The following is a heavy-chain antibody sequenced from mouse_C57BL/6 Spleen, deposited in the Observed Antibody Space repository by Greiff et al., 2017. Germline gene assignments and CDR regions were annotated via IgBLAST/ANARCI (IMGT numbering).Heavy chain of an antibody. Sequence: EVQLVESGPGLAKPSQTLSLTCSVTGYSITSDYWNWIRQFPGNKLEYMRYISYSGSTYYNPSLKSRISITRDTSKNQYYLQLNSVTTEDTTTYYCARYGGGYGPFAYWGQGTLVTVSA. J-gene: IGHJ3*01. CDR1: GYSITSDY. V-gene: IGHV3-8*01. CDR2: ISYSGST. D-gene: IGHD2-2*01. CDR3: ARYGGGYGPFAY.